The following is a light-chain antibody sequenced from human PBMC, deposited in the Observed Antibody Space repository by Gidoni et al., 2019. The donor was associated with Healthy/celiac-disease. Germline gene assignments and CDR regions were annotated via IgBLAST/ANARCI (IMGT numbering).Light chain of an antibody. CDR1: PSIVRW. CDR3: QQYNTYPYT. V-gene: IGKV1-5*03. J-gene: IGKJ2*01. CDR2: QAS. Sequence: DIQMTQSPSTLSASVGDRVTITCRASPSIVRWLAWYQQRPGKAPKLLIYQASTLESGVQSRFSGSGSGTEFTITISSLQPDDFAAYYCQQYNTYPYTFGQGTKLEIK.